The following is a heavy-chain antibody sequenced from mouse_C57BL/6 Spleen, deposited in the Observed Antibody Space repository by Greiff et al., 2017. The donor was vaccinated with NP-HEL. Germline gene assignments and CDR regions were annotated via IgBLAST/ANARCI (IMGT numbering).Heavy chain of an antibody. CDR1: GYTFTSYW. J-gene: IGHJ2*01. CDR3: ARGGHYFDY. CDR2: IYPSDSET. Sequence: QLQQPGAELVRPGSSVKLSCKASGYTFTSYWMDWVKQRPGQGLEWIGNIYPSDSETHYNQKFKDKATLTVDKSSSTAYMQLSSLTSEDSAVYYCARGGHYFDYWGQGTTLTVSS. V-gene: IGHV1-61*01.